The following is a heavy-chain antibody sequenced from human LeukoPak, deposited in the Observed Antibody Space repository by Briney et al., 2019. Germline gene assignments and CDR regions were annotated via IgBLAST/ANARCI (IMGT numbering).Heavy chain of an antibody. CDR1: GFTFSSYT. CDR2: ISGSSYYI. D-gene: IGHD5-18*01. Sequence: GGSLRLSCAASGFTFSSYTINWVRQAPGKGLEWVSSISGSSYYIYYADSVRGRFTISRDNAKNSVYLQMNSLRAEDTAVYYCARDRADGYNYGDYFDNWGQGTLVTVSS. V-gene: IGHV3-21*01. CDR3: ARDRADGYNYGDYFDN. J-gene: IGHJ4*02.